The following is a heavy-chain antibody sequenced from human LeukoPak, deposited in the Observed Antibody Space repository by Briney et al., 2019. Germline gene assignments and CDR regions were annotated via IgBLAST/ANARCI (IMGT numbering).Heavy chain of an antibody. CDR3: ARDLDSVVFDI. J-gene: IGHJ3*02. Sequence: ASVKVSCKASGYTFTSYAINWVRQAPGQGLEYMGWIRTSTGSPTYAQGFTGRFVFSLDTSVNTAYLQISSLKAEDTAVYYCARDLDSVVFDIWGQGQWSPSLQ. CDR1: GYTFTSYA. CDR2: IRTSTGSP. V-gene: IGHV7-4-1*02. D-gene: IGHD2-15*01.